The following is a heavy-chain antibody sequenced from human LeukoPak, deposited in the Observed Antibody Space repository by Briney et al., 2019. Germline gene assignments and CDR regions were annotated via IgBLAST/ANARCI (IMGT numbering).Heavy chain of an antibody. V-gene: IGHV3-9*01. CDR2: ISWNSGSI. D-gene: IGHD6-19*01. CDR3: AKDGGIAVAGSRFDH. CDR1: GFTFDDYA. Sequence: SLRLSCAASGFTFDDYAMQWVRQAPWKGLEWVSGISWNSGSIGYADSVEGRFTISRDNAKNSLYLQMNSLRAEDTALYYCAKDGGIAVAGSRFDHWGQGTLVTVSS. J-gene: IGHJ4*02.